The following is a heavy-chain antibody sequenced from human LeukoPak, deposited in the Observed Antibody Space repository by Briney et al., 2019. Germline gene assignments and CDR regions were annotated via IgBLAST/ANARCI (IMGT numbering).Heavy chain of an antibody. CDR3: ARQGPIRGYSGYLSFPFDY. Sequence: GESLKISCKGSGYSFTSYWIGWVRQMPGKGLEWMGIIYPGDSDTRYSPSFQGQVTISADKSISTAYLQWSSLKASDTAMYYCARQGPIRGYSGYLSFPFDYWGQGTLVTVSS. CDR2: IYPGDSDT. D-gene: IGHD5-12*01. CDR1: GYSFTSYW. V-gene: IGHV5-51*01. J-gene: IGHJ4*02.